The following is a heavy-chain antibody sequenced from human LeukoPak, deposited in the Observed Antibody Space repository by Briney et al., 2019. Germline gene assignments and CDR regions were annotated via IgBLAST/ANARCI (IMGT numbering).Heavy chain of an antibody. J-gene: IGHJ3*02. CDR1: GFTFGDYV. D-gene: IGHD3-22*01. CDR3: TRRYNYDSSGYYYVRDAFDI. V-gene: IGHV3-49*04. CDR2: IRSKAYGGTT. Sequence: PGGSLRLSCTASGFTFGDYVMSWVRQAPGKGPEWVGFIRSKAYGGTTKNAASVKGRFTISRDDSRSIAYLQMNSLKTEDTAVYYCTRRYNYDSSGYYYVRDAFDIWGQGTMVTVSS.